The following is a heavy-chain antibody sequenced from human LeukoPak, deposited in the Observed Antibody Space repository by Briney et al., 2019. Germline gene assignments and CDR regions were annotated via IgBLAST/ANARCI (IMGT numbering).Heavy chain of an antibody. V-gene: IGHV3-74*01. D-gene: IGHD3-22*01. CDR2: INSDGSST. CDR1: GFTFSSYW. J-gene: IGHJ3*02. Sequence: GGSLRLSCAASGFTFSSYWMHWVRQAPGKGLVWVSRINSDGSSTSYADSVKGRFTISRDNAKNSLHLQMNSLRAEDTAVYYCARVKTYYYDSSGLDAFDIWGQGTRVTVSS. CDR3: ARVKTYYYDSSGLDAFDI.